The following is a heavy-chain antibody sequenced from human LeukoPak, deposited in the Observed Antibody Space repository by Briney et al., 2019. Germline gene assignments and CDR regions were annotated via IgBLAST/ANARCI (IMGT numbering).Heavy chain of an antibody. J-gene: IGHJ3*02. CDR2: IYPGDSDT. D-gene: IGHD5-18*01. Sequence: GESLKISCKGSGYSFTSYWIGWVRQMPGKGLEWMGIIYPGDSDTRYSPSFQGQVTISADKSISTAYLQWSSLKASDTAMYYCARHYFSYGRDDAFDIWGQGTMVTVSS. CDR3: ARHYFSYGRDDAFDI. V-gene: IGHV5-51*01. CDR1: GYSFTSYW.